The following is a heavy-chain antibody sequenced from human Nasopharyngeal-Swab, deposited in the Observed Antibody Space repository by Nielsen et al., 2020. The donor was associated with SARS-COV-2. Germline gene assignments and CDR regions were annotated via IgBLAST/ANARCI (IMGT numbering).Heavy chain of an antibody. D-gene: IGHD3-3*01. Sequence: GGSLKLSCAASGFTFSSYAMSWVRPAPGKGLEWVSAISGSGGSTYYADSVKGRFTISRDNSKNTLYLQMNSLRAEDTAVYYCAKDRGYDFWSGLLDVWGQGTTVTVSS. CDR3: AKDRGYDFWSGLLDV. J-gene: IGHJ6*02. V-gene: IGHV3-23*01. CDR2: ISGSGGST. CDR1: GFTFSSYA.